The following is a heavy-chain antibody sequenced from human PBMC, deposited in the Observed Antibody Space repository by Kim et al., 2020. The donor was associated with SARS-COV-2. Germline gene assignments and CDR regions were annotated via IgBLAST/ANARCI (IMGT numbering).Heavy chain of an antibody. V-gene: IGHV3-23*01. D-gene: IGHD2-2*01. Sequence: GGSLRLSCVASGFTFSNYAMSWVRQAPGRGLEWVSGISGDAVSTYYADSVKDRFTISRDNSKNTLYLQMNSLRAEDTAVYYCAKRHCTSTCYMMVDYWG. CDR2: ISGDAVST. CDR1: GFTFSNYA. CDR3: AKRHCTSTCYMMVDY. J-gene: IGHJ4*01.